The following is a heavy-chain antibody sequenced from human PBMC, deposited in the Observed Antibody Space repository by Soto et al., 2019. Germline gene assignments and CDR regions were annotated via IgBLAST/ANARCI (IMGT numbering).Heavy chain of an antibody. J-gene: IGHJ5*02. V-gene: IGHV4-31*03. CDR3: ARSVFP. CDR2: FYYSGST. CDR1: GGSISTGGYY. Sequence: QVQLQESGPGLVKPSQTLSLTCTVSGGSISTGGYYWNWIRQHPGKGLEWIGYFYYSGSTYYDPSLQTRVTISVNTSKNLFSLKLRSVTAADTAVYYCARSVFPWGQGTLVTVSS.